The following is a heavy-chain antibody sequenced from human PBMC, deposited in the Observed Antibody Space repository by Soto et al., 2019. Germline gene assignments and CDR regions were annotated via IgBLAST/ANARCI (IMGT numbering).Heavy chain of an antibody. J-gene: IGHJ6*02. CDR1: GYSCTSYC. CDR3: ARLGVAADPPGDYYYYGMDV. CDR2: IYPGDSDT. D-gene: IGHD2-15*01. V-gene: IGHV5-51*01. Sequence: PGESLKISCKGSGYSCTSYCIGWLRQMREKGLERMGIIYPGDSDTRYSPSFQGQVTISADKSISTAYLQWSSLKASDTAMYYCARLGVAADPPGDYYYYGMDVWGQGTTVTVSS.